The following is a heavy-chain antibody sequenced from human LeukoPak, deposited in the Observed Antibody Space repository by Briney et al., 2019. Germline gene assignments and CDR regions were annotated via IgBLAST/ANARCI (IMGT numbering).Heavy chain of an antibody. D-gene: IGHD2-2*01. Sequence: GGSLRLSCAASGFTFDDYTMHWVRQAPGKGLEWVSLISWDGGGTYYADSVKGRFTISRDNSKNSLYLQMNSLRTEDTALYYCATGGDCSSTSCYAYFQHWGQGTLVTVSS. CDR2: ISWDGGGT. V-gene: IGHV3-43*01. CDR1: GFTFDDYT. CDR3: ATGGDCSSTSCYAYFQH. J-gene: IGHJ1*01.